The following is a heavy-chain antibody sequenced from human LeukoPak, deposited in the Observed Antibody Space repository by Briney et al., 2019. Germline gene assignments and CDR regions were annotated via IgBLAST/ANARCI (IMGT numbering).Heavy chain of an antibody. J-gene: IGHJ3*02. D-gene: IGHD6-19*01. CDR1: GGSISSYY. V-gene: IGHV4-59*01. Sequence: SETLSLTCTVSGGSISSYYWSWSRQPPGKGLEWIGYIYYSGSTNYNPSLKSRVTISVDTSKNQFSLKLSSVTAADTAVYYCARPVAVAGTRDFDAFDIWGQGTMVTVSS. CDR2: IYYSGST. CDR3: ARPVAVAGTRDFDAFDI.